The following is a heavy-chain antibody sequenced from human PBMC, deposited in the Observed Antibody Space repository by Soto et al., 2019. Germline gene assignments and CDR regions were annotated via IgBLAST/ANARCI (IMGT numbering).Heavy chain of an antibody. CDR3: ARGGSTAPGDGLFDI. V-gene: IGHV4-30-4*01. D-gene: IGHD3-10*01. CDR1: GGSISSGDYY. CDR2: IYYSGST. J-gene: IGHJ3*02. Sequence: QVQLQESGPGLVKPSQTLSLTCTVSGGSISSGDYYWSWIRRPPGKGLEWIGYIYYSGSTYYNPSLKSRVTISVDTSKNQFSLKLSSVTAADTAVYYCARGGSTAPGDGLFDIWGQGTMVTVSS.